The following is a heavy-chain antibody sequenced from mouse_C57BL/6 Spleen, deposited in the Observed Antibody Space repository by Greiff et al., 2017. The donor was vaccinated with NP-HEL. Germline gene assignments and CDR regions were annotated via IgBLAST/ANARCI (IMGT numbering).Heavy chain of an antibody. CDR3: ARGTTTVVATPCDY. J-gene: IGHJ2*01. CDR2: IYPGDGDT. D-gene: IGHD1-1*01. Sequence: QVQLQQSGAELVKPGASVKISCKASGYAFSSYWMNWVKQRPGKGLEWIGQIYPGDGDTNYNGKFKGKATLTADKSSSTAYMQLSSLTSEDSAVYFCARGTTTVVATPCDYWGQGTTLTVSS. CDR1: GYAFSSYW. V-gene: IGHV1-80*01.